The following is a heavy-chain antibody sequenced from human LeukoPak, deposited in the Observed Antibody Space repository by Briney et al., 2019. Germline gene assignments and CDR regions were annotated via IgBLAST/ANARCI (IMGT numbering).Heavy chain of an antibody. D-gene: IGHD1-26*01. V-gene: IGHV3-48*01. CDR1: EFTFSSYS. CDR3: ARVYSSGYCFDC. CDR2: ISSSSSTI. J-gene: IGHJ4*02. Sequence: GGSLRLSCAASEFTFSSYSMSWVRQAPGKGLQWVSFISSSSSTIYYADSVKGRFTISRDNAKNSLYLQVNSLRAEDTAVYYCARVYSSGYCFDCWGQGTLVTVSS.